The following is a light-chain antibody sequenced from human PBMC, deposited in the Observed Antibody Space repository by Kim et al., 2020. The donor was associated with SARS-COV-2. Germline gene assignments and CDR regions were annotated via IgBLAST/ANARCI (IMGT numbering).Light chain of an antibody. Sequence: GQSITISCTGTSSDVGGYNYVSWYQQHPGKAPKLMIYDVSNRPSGVSNRFSGSKSGNTASLTISGLQAEDEADYYCSSYTSSSTQVFGTGTKVIVL. V-gene: IGLV2-14*03. CDR1: SSDVGGYNY. J-gene: IGLJ1*01. CDR2: DVS. CDR3: SSYTSSSTQV.